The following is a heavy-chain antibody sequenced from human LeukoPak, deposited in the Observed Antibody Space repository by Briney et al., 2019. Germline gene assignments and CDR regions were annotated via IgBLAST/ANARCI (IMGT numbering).Heavy chain of an antibody. CDR1: GFTFGSYN. CDR2: ISYDGSNK. V-gene: IGHV3-30*18. Sequence: PWGSLRLSCAASGFTFGSYNMNWVRQAPGKGLEWVAVISYDGSNKYYADSVKGRFTISRDNSKNTLYLQMNSLRAEDTAVYYCAKVVQLELSENYYFDYWGQGTLVTVSS. J-gene: IGHJ4*02. D-gene: IGHD1-1*01. CDR3: AKVVQLELSENYYFDY.